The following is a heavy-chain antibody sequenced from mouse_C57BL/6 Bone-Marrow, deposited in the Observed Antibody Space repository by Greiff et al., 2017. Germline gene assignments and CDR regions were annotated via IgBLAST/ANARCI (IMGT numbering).Heavy chain of an antibody. J-gene: IGHJ3*01. Sequence: VKLQQPGAELVRPGTSVKLSCKASGYTFTSYWMHWVKQRPGQGLEWIGVIDPSDSYTNYNQKFKGKATLTVDTSSITAYMQLSSLTSDGSAVYYCARSSYDSNPFAYWGQGTLVTVSA. CDR2: IDPSDSYT. CDR3: ARSSYDSNPFAY. CDR1: GYTFTSYW. D-gene: IGHD2-5*01. V-gene: IGHV1-59*01.